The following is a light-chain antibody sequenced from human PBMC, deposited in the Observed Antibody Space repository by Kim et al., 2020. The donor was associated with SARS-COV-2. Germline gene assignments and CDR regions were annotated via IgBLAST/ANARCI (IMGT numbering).Light chain of an antibody. CDR1: QSVSSSY. CDR3: QQYGSSPMYT. CDR2: GAS. V-gene: IGKV3-20*01. J-gene: IGKJ2*01. Sequence: EIVLTQSPGTLSLSPGERATLSCRASQSVSSSYLAWYQQKPGQAPRLLIYGASSRATGIPDRFSGSGSGTDFTLTISRLEPEDFAVSYCQQYGSSPMYTFGQGTKLEI.